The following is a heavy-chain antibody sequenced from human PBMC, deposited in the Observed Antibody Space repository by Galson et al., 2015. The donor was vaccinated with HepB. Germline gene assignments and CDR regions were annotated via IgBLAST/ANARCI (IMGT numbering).Heavy chain of an antibody. CDR3: VKRETARGGAFDV. V-gene: IGHV3-64D*06. CDR1: GFTFRTYA. CDR2: ISSDGGTT. D-gene: IGHD3-16*01. J-gene: IGHJ3*01. Sequence: SLRLSCAASGFTFRTYAIHWIRQPPGKGLEYVSAISSDGGTTYYADSVKDRFTISRDNSKNTLYLQMSSLRTEDTAVYYCVKRETARGGAFDVWGQGTTVTVSP.